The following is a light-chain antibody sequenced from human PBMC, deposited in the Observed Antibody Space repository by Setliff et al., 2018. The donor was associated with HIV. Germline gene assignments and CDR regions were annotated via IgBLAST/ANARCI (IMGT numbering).Light chain of an antibody. CDR3: QSYETDTGKVV. CDR2: NNR. V-gene: IGLV6-57*01. J-gene: IGLJ2*01. CDR1: SGNIAENY. Sequence: NFMLTQPHSVSESPGKSVSISCTRSSGNIAENYVHWYQQRPGSSPTTVIYNNRERPSGVPHRCSASVGYPPNSASLTISGLQTEDEADYYCQSYETDTGKVVFGGGTQRTVL.